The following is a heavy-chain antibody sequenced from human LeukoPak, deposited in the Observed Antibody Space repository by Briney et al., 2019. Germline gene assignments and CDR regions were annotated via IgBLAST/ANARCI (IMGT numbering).Heavy chain of an antibody. D-gene: IGHD6-6*01. V-gene: IGHV3-23*01. CDR3: ANRGGSSGAFDI. Sequence: PGGSLRLSCAASGFTFSSYAMSWVRQAPGKGLEWVSAISGSGGSTYYADSVKGRFTISRDNSKNTLYPQMNSLRAEDTAVYYCANRGGSSGAFDIWGQGTMVTVSS. CDR1: GFTFSSYA. CDR2: ISGSGGST. J-gene: IGHJ3*02.